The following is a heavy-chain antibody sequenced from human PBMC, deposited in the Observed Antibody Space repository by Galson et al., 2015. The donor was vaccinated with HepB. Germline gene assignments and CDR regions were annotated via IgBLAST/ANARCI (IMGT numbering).Heavy chain of an antibody. D-gene: IGHD2-2*01. CDR3: AGRIGTSHSDY. CDR1: GFTFADYA. V-gene: IGHV3-9*01. CDR2: ISWYSGSI. Sequence: SVRLSCAASGFTFADYAIHWVRQAPGQGLEWVAGISWYSGSIGYADSVKGRFTITRDNAKNSLYLQMNSLRAEDTALYYCAGRIGTSHSDYWGQGTLVTVSS. J-gene: IGHJ4*02.